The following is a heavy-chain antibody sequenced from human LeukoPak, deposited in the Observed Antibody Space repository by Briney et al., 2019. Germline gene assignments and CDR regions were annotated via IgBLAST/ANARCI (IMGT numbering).Heavy chain of an antibody. J-gene: IGHJ4*02. D-gene: IGHD3-22*01. CDR2: ISAYNGNT. CDR1: GYTFTSYG. Sequence: GASVKVSCKASGYTFTSYGISWVRQAPGQGLEWMGWISAYNGNTNDAQKLQGRVTMTTDTSTSTAYMELRSLRSDDTAVYYCARATYYYDSSGYYHPGYFDYWGQGTLVTVSS. V-gene: IGHV1-18*01. CDR3: ARATYYYDSSGYYHPGYFDY.